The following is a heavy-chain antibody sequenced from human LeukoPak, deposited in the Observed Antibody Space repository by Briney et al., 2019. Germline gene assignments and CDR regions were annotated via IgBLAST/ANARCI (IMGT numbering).Heavy chain of an antibody. CDR3: ARGPPMYSSSWWYSFDY. CDR1: GYTFTSYD. D-gene: IGHD6-13*01. CDR2: MNPNSGNT. J-gene: IGHJ4*02. Sequence: GASVKVSCKASGYTFTSYDINWVRQATGQGLEWMGWMNPNSGNTGYAQKFQGRVTMTRNTSISTAYMELSSLRSEDTAVYYCARGPPMYSSSWWYSFDYWGQGTLVTVSS. V-gene: IGHV1-8*01.